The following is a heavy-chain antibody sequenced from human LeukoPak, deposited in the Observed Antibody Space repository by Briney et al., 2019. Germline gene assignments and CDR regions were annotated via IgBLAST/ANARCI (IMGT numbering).Heavy chain of an antibody. CDR2: IDWDDDK. D-gene: IGHD3-16*01. J-gene: IGHJ4*02. CDR1: GFSLSTSGMC. CDR3: APVDRGAYHFDY. V-gene: IGHV2-70*11. Sequence: SGPALVKPTQTLTLTCTFSGFSLSTSGMCVSWIRQPPGKALEWLARIDWDDDKYYNTSLKTRLTNSKDTSKNQVVLTITNMDPVDTATYYCAPVDRGAYHFDYWGQGTLVTVSS.